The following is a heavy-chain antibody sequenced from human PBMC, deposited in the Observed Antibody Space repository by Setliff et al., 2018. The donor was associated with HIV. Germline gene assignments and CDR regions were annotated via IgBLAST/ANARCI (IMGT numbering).Heavy chain of an antibody. CDR1: GYTFSGFY. V-gene: IGHV1-69*06. J-gene: IGHJ6*03. CDR3: ARRAAGGSSPNDYMDV. Sequence: SVKVSCKAAGYTFSGFYLHWVRQAPGQGLEWMGRIIPIFGTANYAQKFQGRVTITADKSTSTAYMELSSLRSEDTAVYYCARRAAGGSSPNDYMDVWGKGTTVTVSS. D-gene: IGHD6-6*01. CDR2: IIPIFGTA.